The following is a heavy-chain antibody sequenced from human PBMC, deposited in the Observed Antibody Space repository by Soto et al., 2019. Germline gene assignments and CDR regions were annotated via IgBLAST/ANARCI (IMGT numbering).Heavy chain of an antibody. CDR3: ARDPSRGEGFWSGYYITTYNWFDP. CDR1: GYSISSGYY. V-gene: IGHV4-38-2*02. D-gene: IGHD3-3*01. CDR2: IYHSGST. J-gene: IGHJ5*02. Sequence: SETLSLTCAVSGYSISSGYYWGWIRQPPGKGLEWIGSIYHSGSTYYNPSLKSRVTISVDTSKNQFSLKLSSVTAADTAAYYCARDPSRGEGFWSGYYITTYNWFDPWGQGTLVAVSS.